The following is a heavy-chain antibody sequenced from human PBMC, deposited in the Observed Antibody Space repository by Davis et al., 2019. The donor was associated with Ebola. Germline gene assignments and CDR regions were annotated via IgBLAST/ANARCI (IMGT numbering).Heavy chain of an antibody. D-gene: IGHD1-1*01. CDR3: TTDSIGWNDYYYYMDV. V-gene: IGHV3-15*01. J-gene: IGHJ6*03. CDR1: GFTFSNAW. CDR2: IKSKTDGGTT. Sequence: GESLKISCAASGFTFSNAWMSWVRQAPGKGLEWVGRIKSKTDGGTTDYAAPVKGRFTISRDDSKNTLYLQMNSLKTEDTAVYYCTTDSIGWNDYYYYMDVWGKGTTVTVSS.